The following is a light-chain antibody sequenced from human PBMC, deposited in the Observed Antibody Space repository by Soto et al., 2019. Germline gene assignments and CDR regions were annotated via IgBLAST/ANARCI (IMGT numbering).Light chain of an antibody. V-gene: IGKV1-12*01. Sequence: DIQMTQSPSSVSASIGDRVTITFRASQDIGRRLAWFQQKPGKAPKLLIYAASTLQSGVPSRFSGSGSGTEFTLTISSLQPEDFATYYCQQLNSYLTFGGGTKVDIK. J-gene: IGKJ4*01. CDR1: QDIGRR. CDR3: QQLNSYLT. CDR2: AAS.